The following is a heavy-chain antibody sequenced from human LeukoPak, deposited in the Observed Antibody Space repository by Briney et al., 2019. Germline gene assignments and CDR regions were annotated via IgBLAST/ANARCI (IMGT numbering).Heavy chain of an antibody. CDR1: GYTFTSYY. Sequence: ASVKGSCKASGYTFTSYYMHWVRQAPGQGLEWMGVINPSGGSTSYAQKFQGRVTMTRDTSTSTVYMELSSLRSEDTAVYYCARGGPGFWSGYYVSWFDPWGRGTLVTVSS. CDR3: ARGGPGFWSGYYVSWFDP. J-gene: IGHJ5*02. V-gene: IGHV1-46*01. CDR2: INPSGGST. D-gene: IGHD3-3*01.